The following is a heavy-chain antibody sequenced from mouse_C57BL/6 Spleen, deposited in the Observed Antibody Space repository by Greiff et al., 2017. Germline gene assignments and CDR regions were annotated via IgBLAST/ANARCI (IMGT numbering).Heavy chain of an antibody. D-gene: IGHD2-1*01. Sequence: VMLVESGPELVKPGASVKISCKASRYAFSSSWMNWVKQRPGKGLEWIGRIYPGDGDTTYNGKFKGKAPLTADKSSSTAYMQLSSLTSEDSAVYFCARKNLLWYLYAMDYWGQGTSVTVSS. J-gene: IGHJ4*01. CDR3: ARKNLLWYLYAMDY. CDR2: IYPGDGDT. V-gene: IGHV1-82*01. CDR1: RYAFSSSW.